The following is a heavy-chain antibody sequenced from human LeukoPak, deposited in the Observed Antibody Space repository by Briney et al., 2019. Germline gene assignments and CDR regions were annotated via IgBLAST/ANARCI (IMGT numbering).Heavy chain of an antibody. CDR3: ARDREDLGDSSAFDI. CDR1: GFTFSSYS. CDR2: ISSSSSYI. D-gene: IGHD4-17*01. V-gene: IGHV3-21*01. Sequence: GGSLRLSCAASGFTFSSYSMNWVRQAPGKGLGWVSSISSSSSYIYYADSVKGRFTISRDNAKNSLYLQMNSLRAEDTAVYYCARDREDLGDSSAFDIWGQGTMVTVSS. J-gene: IGHJ3*02.